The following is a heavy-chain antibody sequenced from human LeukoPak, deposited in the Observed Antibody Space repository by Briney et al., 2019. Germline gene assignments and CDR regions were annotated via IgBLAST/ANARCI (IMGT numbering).Heavy chain of an antibody. CDR2: INPSGGST. D-gene: IGHD3-9*01. CDR3: ATVRSSYDILTGYIYYFDY. CDR1: GYTFTSYY. J-gene: IGHJ4*02. Sequence: ASVKVSCKASGYTFTSYYMHWVRQAPGRGLEWMGIINPSGGSTSYAQKFQGRVTMTEDTSTDTAYMELSSLRSEDTAVYYCATVRSSYDILTGYIYYFDYWGQGTLVTVSS. V-gene: IGHV1-46*01.